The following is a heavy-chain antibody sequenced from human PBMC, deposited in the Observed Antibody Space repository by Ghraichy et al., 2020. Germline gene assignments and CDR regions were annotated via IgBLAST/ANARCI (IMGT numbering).Heavy chain of an antibody. V-gene: IGHV3-23*01. CDR3: AKPNYYDSSGYLGANYYYYYGMDV. CDR1: GFTFSNYA. Sequence: GGSLRLSCAASGFTFSNYAMSWVRQAPGKGLEWVSAISSSGGSTYYADSVKGRFTIFRDNSKNTLYLQMNSLRAEDTAVYYCAKPNYYDSSGYLGANYYYYYGMDVWGQGTTVTVSS. CDR2: ISSSGGST. D-gene: IGHD3-22*01. J-gene: IGHJ6*02.